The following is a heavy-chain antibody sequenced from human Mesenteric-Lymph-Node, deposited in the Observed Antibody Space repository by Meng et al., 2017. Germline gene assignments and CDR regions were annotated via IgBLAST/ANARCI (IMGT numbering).Heavy chain of an antibody. CDR2: IYPGDSDT. CDR3: ARWVSTAMPSSLPGDY. Sequence: GGPLRLSCKGSGYSFTSYWIGWVRQMPGKGLEWMGIIYPGDSDTRYSPSFQGQVTISADKSISTAYLQWSSLKASDTAMYYCARWVSTAMPSSLPGDYWGQGTLVTVSS. J-gene: IGHJ4*02. V-gene: IGHV5-51*01. D-gene: IGHD5-18*01. CDR1: GYSFTSYW.